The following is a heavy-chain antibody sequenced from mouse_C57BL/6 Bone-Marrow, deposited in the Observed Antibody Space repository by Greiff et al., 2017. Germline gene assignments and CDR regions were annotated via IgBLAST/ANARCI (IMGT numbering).Heavy chain of an antibody. CDR3: ASGYGSSYVWFAY. V-gene: IGHV5-6*01. J-gene: IGHJ3*01. CDR1: GFTFSSYG. D-gene: IGHD1-1*01. CDR2: ISSGGSYT. Sequence: EVKLQESGGDLVKPGGSLKLSCAASGFTFSSYGMSWVRQTPDKRLEWVATISSGGSYTYYPDSVKGRFTISRDNAKNTLYLQMSSLKSEDTAMXYCASGYGSSYVWFAYWGQGTLVTVSA.